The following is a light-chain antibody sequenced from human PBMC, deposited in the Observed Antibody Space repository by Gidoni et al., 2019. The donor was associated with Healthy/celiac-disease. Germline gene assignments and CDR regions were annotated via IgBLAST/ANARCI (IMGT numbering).Light chain of an antibody. J-gene: IGKJ5*01. Sequence: IVLTQSPGTLSLSPGERATLSCRASQSVSSSYFAWYQQKPGQAPRPLIYGASSRATGIPDRFSGSGSGTDFTLTISRLEPEDFAVYYCQQYGSSPPDTFGQGTRLEIK. V-gene: IGKV3-20*01. CDR1: QSVSSSY. CDR2: GAS. CDR3: QQYGSSPPDT.